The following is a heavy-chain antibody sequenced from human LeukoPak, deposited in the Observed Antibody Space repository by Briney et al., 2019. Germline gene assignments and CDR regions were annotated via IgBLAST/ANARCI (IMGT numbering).Heavy chain of an antibody. J-gene: IGHJ5*02. V-gene: IGHV4-34*01. Sequence: TLSLTCAVYGGPFSGYYWGWIRQPPGKGLEWIGEINHSGSTTYNPSLKSRVTISVDTSKSQFSLNLSSVTAADTAVYYCARGVQPWGQGTLVTVSS. D-gene: IGHD6-6*01. CDR2: INHSGST. CDR1: GGPFSGYY. CDR3: ARGVQP.